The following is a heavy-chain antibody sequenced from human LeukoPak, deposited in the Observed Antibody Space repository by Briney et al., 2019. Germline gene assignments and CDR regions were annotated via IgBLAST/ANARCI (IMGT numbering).Heavy chain of an antibody. Sequence: GGSLRLSCAASGFTFSRHWMYWVRQAPGKGLEWVANIKQDGSAKPYVDSVKGRFTISRDNAKNSLFLQMNSLRAEDTTVYYCARDNGWSADFWGQGTLVTVSS. V-gene: IGHV3-7*03. CDR2: IKQDGSAK. CDR3: ARDNGWSADF. D-gene: IGHD2-15*01. J-gene: IGHJ4*02. CDR1: GFTFSRHW.